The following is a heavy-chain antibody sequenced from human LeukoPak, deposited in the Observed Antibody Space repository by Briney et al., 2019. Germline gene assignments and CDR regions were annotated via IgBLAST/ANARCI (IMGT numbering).Heavy chain of an antibody. CDR2: IYTSGST. Sequence: SETLSLTCTVSGGSISSGSYYWSWIRQPAGKGLEWIGRIYTSGSTNYNPSLKSRVTISVDTSKNQFSLKLSSVTAADTAVYYCAGGSGSYYEAYFQHWGQGTLVTVSS. CDR1: GGSISSGSYY. D-gene: IGHD1-26*01. V-gene: IGHV4-61*02. CDR3: AGGSGSYYEAYFQH. J-gene: IGHJ1*01.